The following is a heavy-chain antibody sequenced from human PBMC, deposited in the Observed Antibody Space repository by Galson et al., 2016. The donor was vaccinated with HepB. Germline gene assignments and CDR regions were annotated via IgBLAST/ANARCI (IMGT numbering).Heavy chain of an antibody. CDR3: ARDHEITIFGVATTYFDY. J-gene: IGHJ4*02. CDR2: INAGNGNT. D-gene: IGHD3-3*01. CDR1: GYTFTSYA. V-gene: IGHV1-3*01. Sequence: SVKVSCKASGYTFTSYAMHWVRQAPGQRLEWMGWINAGNGNTKYSQKFKGRVTITRDTSASTAYMELSSLRSEDTAVYYCARDHEITIFGVATTYFDYWGQGTLVTVSS.